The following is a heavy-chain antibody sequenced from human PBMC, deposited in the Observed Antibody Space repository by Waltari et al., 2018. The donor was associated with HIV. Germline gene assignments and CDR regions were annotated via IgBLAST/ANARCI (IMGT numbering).Heavy chain of an antibody. CDR2: LKSKTDGGTT. D-gene: IGHD4-17*01. V-gene: IGHV3-15*01. J-gene: IGHJ4*02. CDR1: GFTFRNAW. CDR3: TTKSRTTPNEDYFDY. Sequence: EVQLVESGGGLVTPGGSLRLSCAASGFTFRNAWMSWVRQAPGKGLEWVGRLKSKTDGGTTDYAAPVKGRFTISRDDSKNTLYLQMNSLKTEDTAVYYCTTKSRTTPNEDYFDYWGQGTLVTVSS.